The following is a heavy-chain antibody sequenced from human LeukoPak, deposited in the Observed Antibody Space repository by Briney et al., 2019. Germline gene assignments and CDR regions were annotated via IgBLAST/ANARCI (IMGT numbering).Heavy chain of an antibody. D-gene: IGHD2/OR15-2a*01. Sequence: GGSLRLSCAASGFTFSNFWMYWVRQPPGKGLVWVSRVSSDGSNTNYADSVKGRFTISRDNAKNTLYLQMDSLRAEDTAVYYCARVGEYDSFDYWGQGTLVTVSS. CDR3: ARVGEYDSFDY. CDR2: VSSDGSNT. V-gene: IGHV3-74*01. J-gene: IGHJ4*02. CDR1: GFTFSNFW.